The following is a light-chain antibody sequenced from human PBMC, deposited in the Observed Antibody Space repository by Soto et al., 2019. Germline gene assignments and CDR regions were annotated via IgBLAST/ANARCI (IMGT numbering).Light chain of an antibody. V-gene: IGKV3-15*01. Sequence: PGDRATLSCRTSQSISNNLAWFQQKPGQPPRLLIHGASTTATGIPARFSGSGSGTEFTLTISDLQSEDSAVYYCQQYNVGPCWTFCQGSKVDI. CDR2: GAS. J-gene: IGKJ1*01. CDR3: QQYNVGPCWT. CDR1: QSISNN.